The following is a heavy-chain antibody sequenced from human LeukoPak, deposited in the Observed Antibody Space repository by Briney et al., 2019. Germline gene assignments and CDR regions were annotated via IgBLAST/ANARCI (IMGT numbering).Heavy chain of an antibody. CDR1: GFTFSSYA. Sequence: GGSLRLSCAASGFTFSSYAMSWVRQAPGKGLEWVSGISNSGGTTYYADSVKGRFTISRDNAKNSLYLQMNSLRAEDTAVYYCARDSQDPLVSVSAFDIWGQGTMVTVSS. V-gene: IGHV3-23*01. J-gene: IGHJ3*02. CDR3: ARDSQDPLVSVSAFDI. CDR2: ISNSGGTT.